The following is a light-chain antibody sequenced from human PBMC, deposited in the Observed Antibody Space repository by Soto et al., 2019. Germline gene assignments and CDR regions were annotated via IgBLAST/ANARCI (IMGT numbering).Light chain of an antibody. CDR3: QQSYSTRWT. CDR1: QSVSNNY. J-gene: IGKJ1*01. CDR2: GAS. V-gene: IGKV3-20*01. Sequence: EIVLTQSPGTLSLSPGERATLSCRASQSVSNNYLAWYQQKPGQAPRLLIYGASNRATGIPDRFSGSGSGTDFTLTISSLQPEDFATYYCQQSYSTRWTFGQGTKVDIK.